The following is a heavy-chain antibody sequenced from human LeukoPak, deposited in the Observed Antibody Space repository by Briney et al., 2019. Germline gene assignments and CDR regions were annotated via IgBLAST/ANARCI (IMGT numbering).Heavy chain of an antibody. V-gene: IGHV3-7*01. CDR3: ARIHSGSYYMGFDY. CDR1: AFTFSTYW. D-gene: IGHD1-26*01. Sequence: GGSLRLSCAASAFTFSTYWMTWVRQAPGKGLEWVANIKEDGSENSYVDSVKGRFTITKDNAKNSLYLQMNSLRAEDTAVYYCARIHSGSYYMGFDYWGQGALVAVSS. J-gene: IGHJ4*02. CDR2: IKEDGSEN.